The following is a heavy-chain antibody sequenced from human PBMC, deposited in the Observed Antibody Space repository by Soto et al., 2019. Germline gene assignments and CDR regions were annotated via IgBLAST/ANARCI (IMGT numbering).Heavy chain of an antibody. V-gene: IGHV3-21*01. CDR1: GFTFSSYS. CDR3: ARGRGSSSRLNAFDI. CDR2: ISSSSSYI. Sequence: GGSLRLSCAASGFTFSSYSMNWVRQAPGKGLEWVSSISSSSSYIYYADSVKGRFTISRDNAKNSLYLQMNSLRAEDTAVYYCARGRGSSSRLNAFDIWGQGTMVTVSS. D-gene: IGHD6-13*01. J-gene: IGHJ3*02.